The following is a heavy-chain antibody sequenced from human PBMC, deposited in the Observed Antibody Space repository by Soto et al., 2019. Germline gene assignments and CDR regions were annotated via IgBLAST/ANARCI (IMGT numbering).Heavy chain of an antibody. Sequence: QVQLVQSGPEVKEPGASVRVSCKASGYTFINYNIFWVRQAPGQGLEWMGWISTSNGDTSYAQNFQGRVTMTTDTSTSTAYVELRSLRYYDTAVYYCARDITGATGDYWGQGTLVTVSS. D-gene: IGHD1-26*01. CDR3: ARDITGATGDY. CDR1: GYTFINYN. V-gene: IGHV1-18*01. CDR2: ISTSNGDT. J-gene: IGHJ4*02.